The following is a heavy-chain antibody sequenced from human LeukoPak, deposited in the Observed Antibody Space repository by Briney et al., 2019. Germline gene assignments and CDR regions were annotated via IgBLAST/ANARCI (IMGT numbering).Heavy chain of an antibody. D-gene: IGHD5-12*01. J-gene: IGHJ4*02. Sequence: ASVKVSCKASGYTFTSYGISWVRQAPGQGLEWMGWIGAYNGNTNYAQKLQGRVTMTTDTSTSTAYMELRSLRSDDTAVYYCARVLHPYSGYEADYWGQGTLVTVSS. V-gene: IGHV1-18*01. CDR3: ARVLHPYSGYEADY. CDR1: GYTFTSYG. CDR2: IGAYNGNT.